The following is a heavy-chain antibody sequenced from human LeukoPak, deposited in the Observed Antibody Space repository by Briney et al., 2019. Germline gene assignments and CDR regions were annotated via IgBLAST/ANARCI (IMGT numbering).Heavy chain of an antibody. J-gene: IGHJ6*03. CDR2: ISYDGSNK. CDR3: ARGRKPSGYYYYMDS. CDR1: GFTFSSYG. Sequence: GRSLRLSCAASGFTFSSYGMHWVRQAPGEGLEWVAVISYDGSNKYYADSVKGRFTISRDNSKNTLYLHMNSLSVDDTTVHYCARGRKPSGYYYYMDSWGKGTTVTV. V-gene: IGHV3-30*03.